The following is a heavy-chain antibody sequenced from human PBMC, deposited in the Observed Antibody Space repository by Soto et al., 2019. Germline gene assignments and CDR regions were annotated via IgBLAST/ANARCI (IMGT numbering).Heavy chain of an antibody. Sequence: QVQLAQSGAEVKKPGSSLRVSCKASGDTFNFYTINWVRQAPGLGLEWLGRIIPYLSVSNYAQKFQGRVTITADKSTSTAYMEVRSLRSEDTAMYYCATSFGSGYRAFDYWGQGALVTVSS. CDR3: ATSFGSGYRAFDY. CDR2: IIPYLSVS. J-gene: IGHJ4*02. CDR1: GDTFNFYT. V-gene: IGHV1-69*02. D-gene: IGHD3-10*01.